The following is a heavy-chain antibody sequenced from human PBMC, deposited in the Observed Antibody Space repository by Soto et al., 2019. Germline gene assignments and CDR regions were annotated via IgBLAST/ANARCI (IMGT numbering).Heavy chain of an antibody. CDR2: IHRKTDGGTT. CDR3: YGDQRSPSDY. D-gene: IGHD4-17*01. V-gene: IGHV3-15*07. J-gene: IGHJ4*02. CDR1: GFTFSNAW. Sequence: EVKLVESGGDLVQPGGSLRLSCAASGFTFSNAWLNWVRQAPGKGLEWDGRIHRKTDGGTTDYAAPVKGRFTISSDDSKNTVYLQMNSLKPEDPAIDYCYGDQRSPSDYWGQGTLVTVAS.